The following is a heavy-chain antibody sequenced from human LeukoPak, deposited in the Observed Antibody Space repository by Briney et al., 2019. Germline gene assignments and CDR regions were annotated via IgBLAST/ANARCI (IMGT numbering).Heavy chain of an antibody. D-gene: IGHD3-10*01. V-gene: IGHV4-61*01. Sequence: PSETLSLTCTVSGGSVSSTSSSYFWNWMRQPPGKGLEWNGYIYHTGSTKYNPSLESRVTMSVDTFKNQFSLKLRSVTAADTAVYYCTRSIMNFYVSGTWGRGTLVTVSS. CDR3: TRSIMNFYVSGT. J-gene: IGHJ5*02. CDR1: GGSVSSTSSSYF. CDR2: IYHTGST.